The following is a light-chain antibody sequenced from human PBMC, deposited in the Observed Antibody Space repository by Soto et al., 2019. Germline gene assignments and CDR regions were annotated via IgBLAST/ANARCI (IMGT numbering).Light chain of an antibody. J-gene: IGKJ5*01. CDR2: AAS. CDR1: QGISSY. CDR3: QQLNSYPQIT. Sequence: DIQLTQSPSFLSASVGDRVTITCRASQGISSYLAWYQQKPGKAPKLLIYAASTLQSGVPSRFSGSGSGTEFTFTISSLQPEDFATYYCQQLNSYPQITFGQGTRLEIK. V-gene: IGKV1-9*01.